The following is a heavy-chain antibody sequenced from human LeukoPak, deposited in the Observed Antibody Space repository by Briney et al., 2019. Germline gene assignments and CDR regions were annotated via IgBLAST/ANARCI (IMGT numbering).Heavy chain of an antibody. CDR3: ARGPAIAVAGPGY. Sequence: VASVKVSCKASGYTFTTYGISWVRQAPGQGLEWMGWISAYNANTNYAQKFQGRVTMTTYTSTSTAYMDLRSLRSDDTAVYYCARGPAIAVAGPGYWGQGTLVTVSS. CDR2: ISAYNANT. V-gene: IGHV1-18*01. D-gene: IGHD6-19*01. J-gene: IGHJ4*02. CDR1: GYTFTTYG.